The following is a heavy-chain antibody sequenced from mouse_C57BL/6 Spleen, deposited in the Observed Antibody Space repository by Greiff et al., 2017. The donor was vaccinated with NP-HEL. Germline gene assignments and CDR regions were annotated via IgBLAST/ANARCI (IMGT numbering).Heavy chain of an antibody. CDR2: IYWDDDK. CDR3: ARSYYYGSSYWYFDV. D-gene: IGHD1-1*01. V-gene: IGHV8-12*01. Sequence: QVTLKESGPGILQSSQTLSLTCSFSGFSLSTSGMGVSWIRQPSGKGLEWLAHIYWDDDKRYNPSLKRRLTLSKDTSRNQVFLKITSVDTADTATYYGARSYYYGSSYWYFDVWGTGTTVTVSA. J-gene: IGHJ1*03. CDR1: GFSLSTSGMG.